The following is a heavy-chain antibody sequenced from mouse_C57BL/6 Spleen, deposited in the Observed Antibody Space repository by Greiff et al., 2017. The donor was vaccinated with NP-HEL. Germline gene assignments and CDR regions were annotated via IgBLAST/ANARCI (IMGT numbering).Heavy chain of an antibody. Sequence: QVQLKQPGAELVKPGASVKLSCKASGYTFTSYWMHWVKQRPGQGLEWIGMIHPNSGSTKYNEKFKSKATLTVDKSSSTAYMQLSSLTSEDSAVYYFARWDYDGDYYAMDDWGQGTSVTVSS. V-gene: IGHV1-64*01. CDR2: IHPNSGST. CDR1: GYTFTSYW. CDR3: ARWDYDGDYYAMDD. J-gene: IGHJ4*01. D-gene: IGHD2-4*01.